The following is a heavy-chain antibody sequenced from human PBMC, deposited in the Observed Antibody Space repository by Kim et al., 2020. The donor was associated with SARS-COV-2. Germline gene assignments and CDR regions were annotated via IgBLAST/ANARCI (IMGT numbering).Heavy chain of an antibody. CDR3: AHRRSITIFGLVNGFDY. D-gene: IGHD3-3*01. CDR2: IYWDDDK. J-gene: IGHJ4*02. V-gene: IGHV2-5*02. Sequence: SGPTLVNPTQTLTLTCTFSGFSLSTSGVNVGWIRQPPGKALEWLALIYWDDDKRYNPSLKSRLTITKDTSKNQVVLTMTNMDPVDTATYYCAHRRSITIFGLVNGFDYWGQGTLVTVSS. CDR1: GFSLSTSGVN.